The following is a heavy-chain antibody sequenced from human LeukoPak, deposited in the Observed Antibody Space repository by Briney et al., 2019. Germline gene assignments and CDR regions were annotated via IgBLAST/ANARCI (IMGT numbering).Heavy chain of an antibody. CDR3: ARYGSLFEY. Sequence: PGGSLRLSCEASGFTFSTYGMHWLRQTPGKGLEWVAVIWSDGSNKYYADSVKGRFTISRDNSKNTLYLQMSSLRAEDTAVYYCARYGSLFEYWGQGTLVTVSS. D-gene: IGHD1-26*01. CDR2: IWSDGSNK. CDR1: GFTFSTYG. V-gene: IGHV3-33*01. J-gene: IGHJ4*02.